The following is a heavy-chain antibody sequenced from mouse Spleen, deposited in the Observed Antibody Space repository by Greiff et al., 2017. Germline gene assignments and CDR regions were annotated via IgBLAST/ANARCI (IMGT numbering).Heavy chain of an antibody. CDR1: GYTFTSYW. V-gene: IGHV1-64*01. CDR2: IHPNSGST. J-gene: IGHJ2*01. CDR3: ARDYGSSYVRGFDY. Sequence: QVQLQQPGAELVKPGASVKLSCKASGYTFTSYWMHWVKQRPGQGLEWIGMIHPNSGSTNYNEKFKSKATLTVDKSSSTAYMQLSSLTSEDSAVYYCARDYGSSYVRGFDYWGQGTTLTVSS. D-gene: IGHD1-1*01.